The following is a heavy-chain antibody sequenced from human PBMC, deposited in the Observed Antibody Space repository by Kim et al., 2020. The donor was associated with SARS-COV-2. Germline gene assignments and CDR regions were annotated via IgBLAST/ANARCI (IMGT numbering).Heavy chain of an antibody. J-gene: IGHJ4*02. CDR1: GGSFSGYY. Sequence: SETLSLTCAVYGGSFSGYYWSWIRQPPGKGLEWIGEINHSGSTNYNPSLKSRVTISVDTSKNQFSLKLSSVTAADTAVYYCARPRYSGYDRSFDYWGQGTLVTVSS. D-gene: IGHD5-12*01. CDR3: ARPRYSGYDRSFDY. V-gene: IGHV4-34*01. CDR2: INHSGST.